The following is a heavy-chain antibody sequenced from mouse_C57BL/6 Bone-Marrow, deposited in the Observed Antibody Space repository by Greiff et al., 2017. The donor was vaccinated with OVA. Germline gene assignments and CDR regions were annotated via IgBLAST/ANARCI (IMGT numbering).Heavy chain of an antibody. D-gene: IGHD2-2*01. CDR1: GFTLTSYA. Sequence: VKLVESGPGLVAPSPCLSITCTVSGFTLTSYAISWVRQPPGQGLEWIGVIWTGGGTTYNSALNSKQSISRENIKSQVFLKMNSLQTDHTARYYCAGKEEFAYGYDGGYAMDYWGQGTSVTVSS. J-gene: IGHJ4*01. CDR2: IWTGGGT. V-gene: IGHV2-9-1*01. CDR3: AGKEEFAYGYDGGYAMDY.